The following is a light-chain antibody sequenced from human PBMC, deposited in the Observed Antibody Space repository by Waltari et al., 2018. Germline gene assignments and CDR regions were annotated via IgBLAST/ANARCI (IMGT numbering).Light chain of an antibody. Sequence: EIVLTQSPATLSLSPGERGPLSCRASQGVRSNLAWYQQKPGQAPRLLIYDASNRATGVPARFSGSGSGTDFTLTISSLEPEDFAVYYCQQRGTWPLTFGGGTKVEIK. J-gene: IGKJ4*01. CDR3: QQRGTWPLT. V-gene: IGKV3-11*01. CDR1: QGVRSN. CDR2: DAS.